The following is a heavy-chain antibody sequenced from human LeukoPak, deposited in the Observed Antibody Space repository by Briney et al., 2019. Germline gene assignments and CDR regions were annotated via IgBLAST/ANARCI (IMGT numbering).Heavy chain of an antibody. CDR3: ARDSNRGYYYYYYYYMDV. J-gene: IGHJ6*03. V-gene: IGHV1-46*01. D-gene: IGHD3-22*01. Sequence: GASVKVSCKASGYTFTSYYMHWVRQAPGQGLEWTGIINPSGGSTSYAQKFQGRVTMTRDMSTSTVYMELSSLRSEDTAVYYCARDSNRGYYYYYYYYMDVWGKGTTVTVSS. CDR2: INPSGGST. CDR1: GYTFTSYY.